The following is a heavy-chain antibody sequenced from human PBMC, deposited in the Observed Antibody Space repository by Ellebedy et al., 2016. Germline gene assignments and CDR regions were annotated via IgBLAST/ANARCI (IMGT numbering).Heavy chain of an antibody. CDR2: IYSGGST. CDR3: AREKFSAAGTPRPFDY. CDR1: GFTVSSNY. V-gene: IGHV3-66*01. D-gene: IGHD6-13*01. Sequence: GESLKISCAASGFTVSSNYMSWVRQAPGKGLEWVSVIYSGGSTYYADSVKGRFTISRDNSKNTLYLQMNSLRAEDTAVYYCAREKFSAAGTPRPFDYWGQGTLVTVSS. J-gene: IGHJ4*02.